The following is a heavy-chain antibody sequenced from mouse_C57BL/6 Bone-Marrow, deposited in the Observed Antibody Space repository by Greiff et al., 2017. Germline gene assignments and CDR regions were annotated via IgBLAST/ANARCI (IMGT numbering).Heavy chain of an antibody. CDR1: GFTFSSYT. V-gene: IGHV5-9*01. Sequence: EVMLVESGGGLVKPGGSLTLSCAASGFTFSSYTMSWVRQTPEKRLEWVATISGGGGNTYYPDCVKGRFIISSDNAKNTLYLQMSSLRSEDTALYYCARHLWRDYWGQGTTLTVSS. J-gene: IGHJ2*01. CDR2: ISGGGGNT. CDR3: ARHLWRDY.